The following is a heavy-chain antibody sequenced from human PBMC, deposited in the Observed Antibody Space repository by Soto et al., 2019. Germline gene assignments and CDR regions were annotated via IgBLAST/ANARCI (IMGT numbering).Heavy chain of an antibody. J-gene: IGHJ4*02. CDR2: IWYDGSNK. CDR1: GFTFSSYG. Sequence: GGSLRLSCAASGFTFSSYGMHWVRQAPGKGLEWVAVIWYDGSNKYYADSVKGRFTISRDNSKSTLYLQMNSLRAEDTAVYYCARGDGIQLWAPCDYWGQGTLVTVSS. CDR3: ARGDGIQLWAPCDY. V-gene: IGHV3-33*01. D-gene: IGHD5-18*01.